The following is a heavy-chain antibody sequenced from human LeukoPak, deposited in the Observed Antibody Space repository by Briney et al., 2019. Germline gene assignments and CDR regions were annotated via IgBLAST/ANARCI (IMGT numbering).Heavy chain of an antibody. V-gene: IGHV3-15*01. D-gene: IGHD3-16*02. CDR1: GFTFSNAW. J-gene: IGHJ3*02. CDR3: TTLSYRAFDN. Sequence: GGSLRLSCAASGFTFSNAWMSWVRQAPGKGLEWAGRIKSKTDGGTTDYAAPVKGRFTISRDDSKNTLYLQMNSLKTEDTAVYYCTTLSYRAFDNWGQGTMVTVSS. CDR2: IKSKTDGGTT.